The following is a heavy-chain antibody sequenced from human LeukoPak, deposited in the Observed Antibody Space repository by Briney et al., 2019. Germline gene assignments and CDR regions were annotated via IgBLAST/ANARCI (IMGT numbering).Heavy chain of an antibody. CDR2: VSYDGSNK. D-gene: IGHD1-26*01. J-gene: IGHJ1*01. CDR1: GFIFNKYG. Sequence: GGSLRLSCAASGFIFNKYGMHWVRQAPGKGLEWVGDVSYDGSNKFYIESVRGRFTISRDDSKNTLYLQMNSLKTEDTAVYYCTTDGSGRGELLQYWGQGTLVTVSS. CDR3: TTDGSGRGELLQY. V-gene: IGHV3-30*03.